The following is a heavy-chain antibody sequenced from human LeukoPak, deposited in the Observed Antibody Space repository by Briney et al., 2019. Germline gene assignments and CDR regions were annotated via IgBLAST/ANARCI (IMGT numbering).Heavy chain of an antibody. CDR3: AKDGPLITGTTGYDY. V-gene: IGHV3-43*02. Sequence: GGSLRLSCAASGFTFDDYAMHWVRQAPGKGLEWVSLISGDGGSTYYADSVKGRFTISRDNSRNSLYLQMNSLRTEDTALYYCAKDGPLITGTTGYDYWGQGTLVTVSS. CDR1: GFTFDDYA. CDR2: ISGDGGST. D-gene: IGHD1-20*01. J-gene: IGHJ4*02.